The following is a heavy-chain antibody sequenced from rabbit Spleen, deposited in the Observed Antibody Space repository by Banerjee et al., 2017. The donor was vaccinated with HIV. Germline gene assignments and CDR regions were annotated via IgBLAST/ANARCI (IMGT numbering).Heavy chain of an antibody. V-gene: IGHV1S40*01. D-gene: IGHD4-1*01. CDR1: GFDFSSVYD. Sequence: QSLEESGGDLVKPGASLTLTCTASGFDFSSVYDMCWVRQAPGKGLEWIAGMDTGSSNTYYASWAKGRFTISKTSSTTVTLQMTSLTAADTATYFCARDLDGVIGWNFGWWGPGTLVTVS. CDR3: ARDLDGVIGWNFGW. CDR2: MDTGSSNT. J-gene: IGHJ4*01.